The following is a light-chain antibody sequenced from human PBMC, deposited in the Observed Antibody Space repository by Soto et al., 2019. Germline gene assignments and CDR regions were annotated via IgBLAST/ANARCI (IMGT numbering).Light chain of an antibody. Sequence: QSVLTQSPSASGTPGQRVTISCSGSSSNIGGNTVSWYQLLPGTAPKLLIYSDNQRPSGVPDRFSGSKSDTSASLAISGLQSEDEADYYCAAWDDSLDGYVSGTGTKLTVL. J-gene: IGLJ1*01. CDR1: SSNIGGNT. V-gene: IGLV1-44*01. CDR3: AAWDDSLDGYV. CDR2: SDN.